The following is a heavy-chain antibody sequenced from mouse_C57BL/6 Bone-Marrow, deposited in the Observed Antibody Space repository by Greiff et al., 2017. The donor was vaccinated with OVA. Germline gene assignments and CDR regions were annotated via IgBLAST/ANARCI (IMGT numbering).Heavy chain of an antibody. CDR2: INPNNGGP. CDR1: GYTFTDYN. J-gene: IGHJ1*03. Sequence: EVQLQQSGPELVKPGASVKIPCKASGYTFTDYNMDWVKQSHGKSLEWIGDINPNNGGPIYNQKFKGKATLTVDKSSSTAYMELRSLTSEDTAVYYCARKRGYYYGSSYWYCDVWGTGTTVTVSS. D-gene: IGHD1-1*01. CDR3: ARKRGYYYGSSYWYCDV. V-gene: IGHV1-18*01.